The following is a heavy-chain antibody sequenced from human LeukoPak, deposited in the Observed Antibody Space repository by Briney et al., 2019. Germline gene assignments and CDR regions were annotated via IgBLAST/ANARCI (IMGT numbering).Heavy chain of an antibody. CDR1: GGTFSSYA. J-gene: IGHJ3*02. CDR3: ARSITMVRGAMGDI. CDR2: IIPIFGTA. Sequence: ASVKVSCKASGGTFSSYAISGVRQAPGQGLEWMGGIIPIFGTANYAQKFQGRVTITADESTSTAYMELSSLRSEDTAVYYCARSITMVRGAMGDIWGQGTMVTVSS. D-gene: IGHD3-10*01. V-gene: IGHV1-69*01.